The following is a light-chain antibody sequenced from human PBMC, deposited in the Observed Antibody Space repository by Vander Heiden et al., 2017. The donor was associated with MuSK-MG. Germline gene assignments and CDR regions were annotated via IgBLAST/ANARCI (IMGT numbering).Light chain of an antibody. CDR1: QGIGSS. V-gene: IGKV1D-13*01. CDR2: DAS. Sequence: AIQLTQSPSSLSASVGDGVTITCRTSQGIGSSLAWYQQEPGKPPKLLIYDASSLESGVPSRFSGSGSGTDFTLTISSLQPEDFATYYCQQVNNSPQTFGHGTKVDVK. CDR3: QQVNNSPQT. J-gene: IGKJ3*01.